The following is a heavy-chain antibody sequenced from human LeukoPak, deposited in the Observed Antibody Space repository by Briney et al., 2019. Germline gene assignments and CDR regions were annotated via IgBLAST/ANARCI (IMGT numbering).Heavy chain of an antibody. D-gene: IGHD4-17*01. CDR3: ARAEVYGDYAFDY. J-gene: IGHJ4*02. CDR2: IKQDGSEK. Sequence: GGSLRLSCAASGFTFSSYWTSWVRQAPGKGLEWVANIKQDGSEKYYVDSVKGRLTISRDNAKNSLYLQMNSLRAEDTAVYYCARAEVYGDYAFDYWGQGTLVTVSS. CDR1: GFTFSSYW. V-gene: IGHV3-7*01.